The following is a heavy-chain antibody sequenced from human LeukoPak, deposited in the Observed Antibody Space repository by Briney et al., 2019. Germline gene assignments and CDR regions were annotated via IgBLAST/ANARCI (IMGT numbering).Heavy chain of an antibody. V-gene: IGHV3-13*01. J-gene: IGHJ4*02. CDR1: GFTFSSYW. CDR3: ARQMTPHGNFDY. Sequence: PGGSLRLSCAASGFTFSSYWMSWVRQATGKGLEWVSAIGTAGDTFYPGSVKGRFTISRENAKNSLYLQMNSLRAEDTAVYYCARQMTPHGNFDYWGQGTLVTVSS. D-gene: IGHD1-26*01. CDR2: IGTAGDT.